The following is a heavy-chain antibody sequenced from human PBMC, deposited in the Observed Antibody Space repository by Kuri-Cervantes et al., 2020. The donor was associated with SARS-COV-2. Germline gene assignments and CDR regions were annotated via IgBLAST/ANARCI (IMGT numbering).Heavy chain of an antibody. J-gene: IGHJ6*02. CDR1: GFTFSSYW. D-gene: IGHD2-21*02. Sequence: GESLKISCAASGFTFSSYWMSWVRQAPGKGLEWVANIKQDGSEKYYVDSVKGRFTISRDNAKNSLYLQMNSLRAEDTAVYYCARTYCGGDCYSANYYGMDVWGQGTTVTVSS. CDR2: IKQDGSEK. CDR3: ARTYCGGDCYSANYYGMDV. V-gene: IGHV3-7*01.